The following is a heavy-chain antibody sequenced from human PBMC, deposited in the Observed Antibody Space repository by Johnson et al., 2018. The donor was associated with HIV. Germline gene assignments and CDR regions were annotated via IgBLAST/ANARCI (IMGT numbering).Heavy chain of an antibody. Sequence: VQLVESGGGVVQPGWSLRLSCAASGFTFSSYGMHWVRQAPGKGLEWVAVISYDGSNKYYADSVKGRFTISRDNSKNTLYLQMNSLRAEDTAVYYCAKVGGYYDSSGYLGDAFDIWGQGTMVTVSS. V-gene: IGHV3-30*18. CDR1: GFTFSSYG. D-gene: IGHD3-22*01. CDR2: ISYDGSNK. CDR3: AKVGGYYDSSGYLGDAFDI. J-gene: IGHJ3*02.